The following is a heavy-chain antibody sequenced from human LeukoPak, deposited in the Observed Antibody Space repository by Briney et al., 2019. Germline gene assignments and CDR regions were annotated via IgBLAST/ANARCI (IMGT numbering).Heavy chain of an antibody. V-gene: IGHV3-23*01. J-gene: IGHJ4*02. CDR2: ISGSGGST. CDR1: GLTFSSYA. D-gene: IGHD3-10*01. Sequence: GGSLRLSCAASGLTFSSYAMSWVRQAPGKGLEGVSAISGSGGSTYYADSVKGRFTISRDNSKNTLYLQMNSLRAEDTAVYYCAKCNSEDYYGSYWGQGTLVTVSS. CDR3: AKCNSEDYYGSY.